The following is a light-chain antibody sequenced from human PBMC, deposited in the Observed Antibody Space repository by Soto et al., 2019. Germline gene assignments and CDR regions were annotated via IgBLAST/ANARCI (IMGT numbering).Light chain of an antibody. CDR2: NAD. J-gene: IGKJ1*01. CDR1: QDINRW. V-gene: IGKV1-5*01. CDR3: QQYNSYSPWT. Sequence: DIQMTQAPSTLSASVGDRVTITCRASQDINRWLAWYQQKPGKAPKILIYNADTLESGVPSRFSGSGSGTEFTHTISSLQPDDFATYYCQQYNSYSPWTFGQGTKV.